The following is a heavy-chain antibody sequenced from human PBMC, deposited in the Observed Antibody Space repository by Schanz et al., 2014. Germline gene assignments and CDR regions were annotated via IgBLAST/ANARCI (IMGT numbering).Heavy chain of an antibody. CDR2: IISILGIP. V-gene: IGHV1-69*02. CDR1: GGTFSSYT. CDR3: AGTYCSSTSCYTGYYYMDV. D-gene: IGHD2-2*02. Sequence: QLQLVQSGAEVKKPGSSMKVSCKASGGTFSSYTISWVRQAPGQGLEWMGRIISILGIPNYAQKFQGRVTITADRSTSTAYMELSSLRSEDTAVYYCAGTYCSSTSCYTGYYYMDVWGKGTTVTVSS. J-gene: IGHJ6*03.